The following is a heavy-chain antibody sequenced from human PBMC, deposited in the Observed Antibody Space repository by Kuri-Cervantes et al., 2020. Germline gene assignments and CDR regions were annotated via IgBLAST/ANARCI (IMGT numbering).Heavy chain of an antibody. J-gene: IGHJ6*03. Sequence: GESLKISCAASGFTFSDYGMHWVRQAPGKGLEWLAFIRNDGHNKYYADSVKGRFTISRDNSKNTLYLQMNSLRAEDTAVYYCTTRLVPYCSRTSCSGYYYYYRDVWGKGTTVTVSS. D-gene: IGHD2-2*01. V-gene: IGHV3-30*02. CDR2: IRNDGHNK. CDR3: TTRLVPYCSRTSCSGYYYYYRDV. CDR1: GFTFSDYG.